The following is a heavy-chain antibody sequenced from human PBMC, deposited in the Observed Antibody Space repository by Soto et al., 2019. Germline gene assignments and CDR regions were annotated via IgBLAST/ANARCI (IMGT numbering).Heavy chain of an antibody. J-gene: IGHJ6*02. CDR1: GGTFSSYA. CDR2: IIPIFGTA. Sequence: QVQLVQSGAEVKKPGSSVKVSCKASGGTFSSYAISWVRQAPGQGLEWMGGIIPIFGTANYAQKFQGRVTITADESTSTAYMELSSLRSEDTAVYYCARDTLSIAARPGYYYYGMDVWGQGTTVTVSS. CDR3: ARDTLSIAARPGYYYYGMDV. D-gene: IGHD6-6*01. V-gene: IGHV1-69*12.